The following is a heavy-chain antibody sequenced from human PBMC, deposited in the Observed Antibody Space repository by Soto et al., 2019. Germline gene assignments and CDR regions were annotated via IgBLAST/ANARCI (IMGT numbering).Heavy chain of an antibody. CDR3: ARGEAGTIIVVAHYYYYCMDV. CDR1: GGTFSSYA. V-gene: IGHV1-69*01. J-gene: IGHJ6*02. CDR2: ITPFFGTA. Sequence: QVQLVQSGAEVKKPGSSVKVSCKASGGTFSSYAISWVRQAPGQGLEWMGGITPFFGTANYGQKFQGRVTITADESTSTAGLELGSLRSEGTDVYYCARGEAGTIIVVAHYYYYCMDVWGQGTTVTVSS. D-gene: IGHD3-22*01.